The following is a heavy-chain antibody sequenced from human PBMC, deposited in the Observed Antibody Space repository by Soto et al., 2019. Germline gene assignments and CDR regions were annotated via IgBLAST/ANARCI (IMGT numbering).Heavy chain of an antibody. CDR3: ASGIEAKGDY. Sequence: QVQLVESGGGVVQPGRSLRLSCAASGFTFSSYGMHWVRQAPGKGLEWVAIIWYDGSNEFYADSVKGRFTISRDNSKNTLYLQMNSLRAEDTAVYYCASGIEAKGDYWGQGNLVNVSS. V-gene: IGHV3-33*01. CDR1: GFTFSSYG. J-gene: IGHJ4*02. CDR2: IWYDGSNE.